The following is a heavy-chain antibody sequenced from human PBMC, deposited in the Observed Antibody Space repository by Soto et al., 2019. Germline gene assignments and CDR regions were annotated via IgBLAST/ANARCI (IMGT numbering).Heavy chain of an antibody. V-gene: IGHV4-31*03. Sequence: QVQLQESGPGLVKPSQTLSLTCTVSGGSISSGGYYWSWIRQHPGKGLEWIGYIYYSGSTYYNPSLKSRVTISVDTSKNQFSLKLSSVTAAYTAVYYCARDQITIFGVVRPRDYYGMDVWGQGTTVTVSS. CDR1: GGSISSGGYY. CDR3: ARDQITIFGVVRPRDYYGMDV. J-gene: IGHJ6*02. CDR2: IYYSGST. D-gene: IGHD3-3*01.